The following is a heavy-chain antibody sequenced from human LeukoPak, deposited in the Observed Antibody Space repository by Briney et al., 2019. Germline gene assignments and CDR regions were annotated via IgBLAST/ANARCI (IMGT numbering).Heavy chain of an antibody. Sequence: SQTLSLTCTVSGGSISSGSYYWSWIRQPAGKGLEWIGRIYTSGSTNYNPSLKSRVTISVDTSKNQFSLKLSSVTAADTAVYYCARDAGYYYYYMDVWGKGTTVTVSS. J-gene: IGHJ6*03. CDR1: GGSISSGSYY. CDR3: ARDAGYYYYYMDV. CDR2: IYTSGST. V-gene: IGHV4-61*02.